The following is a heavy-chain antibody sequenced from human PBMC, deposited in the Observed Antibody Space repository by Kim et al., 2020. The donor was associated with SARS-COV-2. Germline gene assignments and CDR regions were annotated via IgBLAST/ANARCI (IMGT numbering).Heavy chain of an antibody. D-gene: IGHD3-3*01. CDR2: INGGNGDT. J-gene: IGHJ6*02. CDR3: ARVEDYDFWSGPTNRGHYYYGMDV. V-gene: IGHV1-3*01. CDR1: GYTFTSYA. Sequence: ASVTVSCKASGYTFTSYAMHWVRHAPGQRPEWMGWINGGNGDTKYSQKFQGRVTITRDTSASTAYMDLSSLRSEDTAVYYCARVEDYDFWSGPTNRGHYYYGMDVWGQGTTVTVSS.